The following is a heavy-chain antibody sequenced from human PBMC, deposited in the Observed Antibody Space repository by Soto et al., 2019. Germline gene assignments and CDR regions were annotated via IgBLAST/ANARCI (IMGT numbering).Heavy chain of an antibody. CDR3: ARDQGDSGWLRAFDI. D-gene: IGHD6-19*01. V-gene: IGHV1-18*01. Sequence: ASVKVSCKASGYTFTSYGISWVRQAPGQGLEWMGWISAYNGNTNYAQKLQGRVTMTTDTSTRTDYMELSSLRSDDTAVYYCARDQGDSGWLRAFDIWGQGTMVTVSS. CDR2: ISAYNGNT. CDR1: GYTFTSYG. J-gene: IGHJ3*02.